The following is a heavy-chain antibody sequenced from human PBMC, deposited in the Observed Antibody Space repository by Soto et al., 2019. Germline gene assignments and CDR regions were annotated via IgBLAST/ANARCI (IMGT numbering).Heavy chain of an antibody. CDR1: GFTVSSYG. J-gene: IGHJ6*03. V-gene: IGHV3-33*01. CDR2: IWNDGSNK. Sequence: QVQLVESGGVVVQPGRSLRLSCAASGFTVSSYGMHWVRQAPGKGLEWVAVIWNDGSNKYYADSVKGRFTISRDNSKNTLYLQMNSLRAVDTAVYYCARGRGSSGYARDYYMDVWGKGTTVTVSS. D-gene: IGHD5-12*01. CDR3: ARGRGSSGYARDYYMDV.